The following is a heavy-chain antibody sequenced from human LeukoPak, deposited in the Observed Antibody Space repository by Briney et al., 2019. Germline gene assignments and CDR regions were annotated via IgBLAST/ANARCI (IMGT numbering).Heavy chain of an antibody. D-gene: IGHD3-10*01. CDR2: INPNSGGT. J-gene: IGHJ5*02. V-gene: IGHV1-2*02. Sequence: ASVTVSCKASGYTFTDYSIHWVRQAPGQGLEWMGWINPNSGGTNYAQKFQGRVTMTRDTSISTAYMELSRLRSDDTAVYYCAREAMVRGVIRSWWFDPWGQGTLVTVSA. CDR3: AREAMVRGVIRSWWFDP. CDR1: GYTFTDYS.